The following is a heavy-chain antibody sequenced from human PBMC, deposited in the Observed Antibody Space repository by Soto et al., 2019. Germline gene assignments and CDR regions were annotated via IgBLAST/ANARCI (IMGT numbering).Heavy chain of an antibody. V-gene: IGHV4-30-4*01. CDR3: AREGLRYYDMDV. CDR1: GGSISSGDYY. J-gene: IGHJ6*02. Sequence: SETLSLTCTVSGGSISSGDYYWSWIRQPPGKGLEWIGYIYYSGSTYYNPSLDSRITISVDTSKNQFSLKLSSVTDADTAVYYCAREGLRYYDMDVGGQGTMVTVSS. CDR2: IYYSGST. D-gene: IGHD2-15*01.